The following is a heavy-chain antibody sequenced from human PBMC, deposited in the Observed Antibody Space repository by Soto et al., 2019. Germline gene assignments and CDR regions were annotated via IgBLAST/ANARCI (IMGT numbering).Heavy chain of an antibody. J-gene: IGHJ4*02. Sequence: GGSLRLSCAASGFTFSSYAMSWVRQAPGKGLEWVSAISGSGGSTYYADSVKGRFTISRDNSKNTLYLQMNSLRAEDTAVYYCAKASCSSTSCYVDYWGQGTLVTVSS. CDR2: ISGSGGST. CDR3: AKASCSSTSCYVDY. V-gene: IGHV3-23*01. CDR1: GFTFSSYA. D-gene: IGHD2-2*01.